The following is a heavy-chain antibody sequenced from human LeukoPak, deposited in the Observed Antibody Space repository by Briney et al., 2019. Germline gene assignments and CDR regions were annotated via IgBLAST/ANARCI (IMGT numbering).Heavy chain of an antibody. D-gene: IGHD6-13*01. CDR3: ARGVGSSWYYYYMDV. J-gene: IGHJ6*03. CDR1: GGSITSSSYY. V-gene: IGHV4-39*07. CDR2: IYSSGSS. Sequence: SETLSLTCTVSGGSITSSSYYWGWIRQPPGKGLEWIGNIYSSGSSYYNPSLKSRVTISVDTSKDQFSLELSSVTAADTAVYYCARGVGSSWYYYYMDVWGKGTTVTVSS.